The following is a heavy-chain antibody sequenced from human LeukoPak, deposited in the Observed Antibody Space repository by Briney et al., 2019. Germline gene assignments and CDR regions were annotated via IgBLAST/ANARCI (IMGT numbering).Heavy chain of an antibody. CDR3: ARRGSSSGWDYYFDY. J-gene: IGHJ4*02. CDR1: GFTFSSYA. CDR2: ISGSGGST. D-gene: IGHD6-19*01. V-gene: IGHV3-23*01. Sequence: GGSLRLFCAASGFTFSSYAMSWVRQAPGKGLEWVSAISGSGGSTYYADSVKGRFTISRDNSKNTLYLQMNSLRAEDTAVYYCARRGSSSGWDYYFDYWGQGTLVTVSS.